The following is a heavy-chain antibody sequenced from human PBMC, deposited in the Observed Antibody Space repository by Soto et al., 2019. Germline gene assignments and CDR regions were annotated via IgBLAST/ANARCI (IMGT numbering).Heavy chain of an antibody. CDR2: ISAHNGNT. Sequence: QVHLVQSGAEVKKPGASVKVSCKGSGYTFTSYGITWVRQAPGQGLEWMGWISAHNGNTDYAQKLQGRVTMTRNTSISTAYMELSSLRSEDTAVYYCARERSAAGTGWFDPWGQGTLVTVSS. CDR3: ARERSAAGTGWFDP. J-gene: IGHJ5*02. D-gene: IGHD6-13*01. V-gene: IGHV1-18*01. CDR1: GYTFTSYG.